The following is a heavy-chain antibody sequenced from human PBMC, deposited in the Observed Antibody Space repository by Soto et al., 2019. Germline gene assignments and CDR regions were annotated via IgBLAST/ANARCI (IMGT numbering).Heavy chain of an antibody. Sequence: QVQLQESGPGLVKPSETLSLTCTVSGGSLSNYYWSWIRQPAGKGLEWIGRIYTSGSTNYNPSLKSRVTMSRDMTKPEFSLTLSSVTAADTAVYYCARIRRTVTSTPLGAFDIWGQGTMVTVSS. J-gene: IGHJ3*02. CDR2: IYTSGST. D-gene: IGHD4-17*01. CDR3: ARIRRTVTSTPLGAFDI. V-gene: IGHV4-4*07. CDR1: GGSLSNYY.